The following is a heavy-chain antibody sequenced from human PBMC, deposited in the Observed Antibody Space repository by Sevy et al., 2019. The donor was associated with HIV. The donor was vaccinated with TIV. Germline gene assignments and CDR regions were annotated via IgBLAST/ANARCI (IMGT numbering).Heavy chain of an antibody. CDR3: ARGLLATVTTPVGY. D-gene: IGHD4-17*01. V-gene: IGHV4-34*01. Sequence: SETLSLTCAVYGGSFSGYYWSWIRQPPGKGLEWIGEINHSGSTNYNPSLKSRVTISVDTSKNQFSLKLSSVTAADTAVYYCARGLLATVTTPVGYWGQGTLVTVSS. CDR2: INHSGST. J-gene: IGHJ4*02. CDR1: GGSFSGYY.